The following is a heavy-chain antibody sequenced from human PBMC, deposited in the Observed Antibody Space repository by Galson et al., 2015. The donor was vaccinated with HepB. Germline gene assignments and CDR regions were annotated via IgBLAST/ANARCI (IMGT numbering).Heavy chain of an antibody. CDR2: ISYDGKNK. V-gene: IGHV3-30*04. CDR1: GFTFSSYA. J-gene: IGHJ4*02. Sequence: SLRLSCAASGFTFSSYAMHWVRQAPGKGLEWVAVISYDGKNKYYADSVKGRFTISRDNSKNTLYLQMNSLRAEDTAVYYCERLISARPENYFDYWGKGTLVTVSS. D-gene: IGHD6-6*01. CDR3: ERLISARPENYFDY.